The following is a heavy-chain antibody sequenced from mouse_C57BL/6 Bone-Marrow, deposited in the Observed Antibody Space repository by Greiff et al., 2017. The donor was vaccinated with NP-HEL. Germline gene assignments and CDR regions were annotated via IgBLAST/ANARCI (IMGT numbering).Heavy chain of an antibody. Sequence: EVQLVESGGDLVKPGGSLKLSCAASGFTFSSYGMSWVRQTPDKRLEWVATISSGGSYTYYPDSVKGRFTISRDNAKNTLYLQMSSLKSEDTAMYYGARRRASAMDYWGQGTSVTVSS. D-gene: IGHD3-3*01. CDR3: ARRRASAMDY. J-gene: IGHJ4*01. CDR2: ISSGGSYT. CDR1: GFTFSSYG. V-gene: IGHV5-6*01.